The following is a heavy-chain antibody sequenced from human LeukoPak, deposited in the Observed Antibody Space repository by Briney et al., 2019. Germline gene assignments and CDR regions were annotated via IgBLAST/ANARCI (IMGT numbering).Heavy chain of an antibody. J-gene: IGHJ6*03. CDR1: GHTSTGQY. CDR2: INPNSGGT. CDR3: ARGVGFWSGYYSSLGYMDV. V-gene: IGHV1-2*06. Sequence: ASVKVSCKASGHTSTGQYIHWVRQAPGQGLEWMGRINPNSGGTNYAQKFQGRVTMTRDTSISTAYMELSRLRSDDTAVYYCARGVGFWSGYYSSLGYMDVWGKGTTVTVSS. D-gene: IGHD3-3*01.